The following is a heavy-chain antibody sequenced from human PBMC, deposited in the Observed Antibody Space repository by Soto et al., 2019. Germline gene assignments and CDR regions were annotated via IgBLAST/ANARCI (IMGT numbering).Heavy chain of an antibody. CDR1: VGSFSGYY. V-gene: IGHV4-34*01. Sequence: PSETLSLTCAVCVGSFSGYYWTWIRQPPGKGLEWIGEINHSGSTNYNPSLKSRVTISVDTSKNQFSLKLSSVTAADTAVYYCTRGYTVTPDGDYNYSGMDVWGQGTTVTVSS. CDR2: INHSGST. CDR3: TRGYTVTPDGDYNYSGMDV. J-gene: IGHJ6*02. D-gene: IGHD4-17*01.